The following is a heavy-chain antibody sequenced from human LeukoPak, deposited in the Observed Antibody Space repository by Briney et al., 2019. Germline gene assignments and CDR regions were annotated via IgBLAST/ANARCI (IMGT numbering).Heavy chain of an antibody. CDR2: ITPFNGNT. V-gene: IGHV1-45*02. CDR3: ARWGVAAGGFDI. CDR1: GYTFTGYY. Sequence: ASVKVSCKASGYTFTGYYMHWVRQAPGQALEWMGWITPFNGNTNYAQKFQDRVTITRDRSMSTAYMELSSLRSEDTAMYYCARWGVAAGGFDIWGQGTMVTVSS. D-gene: IGHD3-10*01. J-gene: IGHJ3*02.